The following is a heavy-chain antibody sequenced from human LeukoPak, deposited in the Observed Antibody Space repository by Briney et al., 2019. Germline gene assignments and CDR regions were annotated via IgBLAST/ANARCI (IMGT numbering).Heavy chain of an antibody. D-gene: IGHD6-13*01. CDR2: IYTSGST. Sequence: PSETLSLTCTVSGGSISSYYWSWIRQPAGKGLEWIGRIYTSGSTNYNPSLKSRVTMSVDTSKNQFSLKLSSVTAADTAVYYCARVGQAAAGSRDYYYYMDVWGKGTTVTVSS. V-gene: IGHV4-4*07. CDR3: ARVGQAAAGSRDYYYYMDV. J-gene: IGHJ6*03. CDR1: GGSISSYY.